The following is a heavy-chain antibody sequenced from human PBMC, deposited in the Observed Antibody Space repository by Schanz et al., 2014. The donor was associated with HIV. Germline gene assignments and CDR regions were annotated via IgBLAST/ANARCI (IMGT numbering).Heavy chain of an antibody. J-gene: IGHJ3*02. CDR3: AADSEWFGESPSAFDI. V-gene: IGHV1-8*01. CDR1: GGSFSSYA. D-gene: IGHD3-10*01. Sequence: QVQLVQSGAEVEKPGSSVKVSCKASGGSFSSYAINWVRQAPGQGLEWMGWMNPNNDDTDYAQKFQGRVTMTRDTSTSTASMELSSLRSEDTAVYYCAADSEWFGESPSAFDIWGQGTMVTVSS. CDR2: MNPNNDDT.